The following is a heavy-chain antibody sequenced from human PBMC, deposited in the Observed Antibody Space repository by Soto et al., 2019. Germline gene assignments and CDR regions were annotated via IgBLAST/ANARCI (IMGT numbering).Heavy chain of an antibody. J-gene: IGHJ4*02. CDR2: IYYSGAK. Sequence: SETLSLTCTISGGSICDEDHYWSWVRQSPGKGLEWIGHIYYSGAKYLSEALERRVTMSLDTSKNQFPMHLSSLRAEDTAVYYCARGFSAGKGSPPDFWGQGSLVTVSS. CDR1: GGSICDEDHY. V-gene: IGHV4-30-4*01. CDR3: ARGFSAGKGSPPDF. D-gene: IGHD6-13*01.